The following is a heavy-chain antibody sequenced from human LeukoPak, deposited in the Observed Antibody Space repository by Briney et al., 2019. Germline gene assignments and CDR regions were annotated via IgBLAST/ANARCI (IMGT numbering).Heavy chain of an antibody. CDR3: ARWVRRYSSSSFFDP. Sequence: SETLSLTCAVYGGSFSGYYWSWIRQPPGKGLEWIGEINHSGSTNYSPSLKSRVTISVDTSKNQFSLKLSSVTAADTAVYYCARWVRRYSSSSFFDPWGQGTLVTVSS. D-gene: IGHD6-6*01. CDR2: INHSGST. V-gene: IGHV4-34*01. CDR1: GGSFSGYY. J-gene: IGHJ5*02.